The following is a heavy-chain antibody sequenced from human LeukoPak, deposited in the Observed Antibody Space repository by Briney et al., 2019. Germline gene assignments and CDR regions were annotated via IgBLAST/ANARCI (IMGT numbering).Heavy chain of an antibody. CDR2: ISGSGGST. CDR3: ANSHHYYGSGPIQWYFDY. J-gene: IGHJ4*02. CDR1: GFTFSSYA. D-gene: IGHD3-10*01. Sequence: PGGSLRLSCAASGFTFSSYAMSWVRQAPGKGLEWVSAISGSGGSTYYADSVKGRFTISRDNSKNTLYLQMNSLRAEDTAVYYCANSHHYYGSGPIQWYFDYWGQGTLVTVSS. V-gene: IGHV3-23*01.